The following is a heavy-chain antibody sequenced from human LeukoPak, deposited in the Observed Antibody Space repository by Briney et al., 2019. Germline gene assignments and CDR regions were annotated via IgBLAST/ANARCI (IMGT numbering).Heavy chain of an antibody. CDR1: GGSISSYY. V-gene: IGHV4-4*07. D-gene: IGHD3-3*01. J-gene: IGHJ6*02. Sequence: PSETLSLTCTASGGSISSYYWSWIRQPAGKGLEWIGRIYTSGSTNYNPSLKSRVTMSVDTSKNQFSLKLSSVTAADTAVYYCARDSLLRFLEWSGVGGYYYGMDVWGQGTTVTVSS. CDR3: ARDSLLRFLEWSGVGGYYYGMDV. CDR2: IYTSGST.